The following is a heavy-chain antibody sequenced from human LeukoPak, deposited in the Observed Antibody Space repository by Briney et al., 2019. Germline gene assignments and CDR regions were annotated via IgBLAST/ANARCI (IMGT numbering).Heavy chain of an antibody. Sequence: ASVKVSCKASGYTFTGYYMHWVRQAPGQGLEWMGWINPNSGGTNYAQKFQGRVTMTRDTSISTAYMELSRLRSDDTAVYYCARERWLQTRRYYYYGMDVWGQGTTVTVSS. V-gene: IGHV1-2*02. D-gene: IGHD5-24*01. CDR1: GYTFTGYY. CDR3: ARERWLQTRRYYYYGMDV. CDR2: INPNSGGT. J-gene: IGHJ6*02.